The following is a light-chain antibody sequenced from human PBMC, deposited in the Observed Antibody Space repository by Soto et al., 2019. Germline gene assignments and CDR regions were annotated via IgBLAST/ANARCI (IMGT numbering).Light chain of an antibody. Sequence: EIVMRQSPATLSVSAGERATLSSRASQSVSSNLAWYQQKPGQAPRLLIYGASTRATGIPARFSGSGSGTDFTLTISRLEPEDFAMYYCQQYGSLSWTFGQGTKVDI. V-gene: IGKV3-15*01. CDR1: QSVSSN. J-gene: IGKJ1*01. CDR2: GAS. CDR3: QQYGSLSWT.